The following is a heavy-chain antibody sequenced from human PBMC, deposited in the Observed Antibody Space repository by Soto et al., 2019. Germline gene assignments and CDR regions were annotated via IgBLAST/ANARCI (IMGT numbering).Heavy chain of an antibody. CDR1: GVSFTVYY. Sequence: AENLSLTCDVYGVSFTVYYCTWIRLPPVNGLEWIGVIHHSGSTNYNPSIQNSGTITVDTSNIQFSLERRAVTAADTAVYYCARCLTIAARKYYYGMDVWGQGTTVTVSS. CDR2: IHHSGST. J-gene: IGHJ6*02. CDR3: ARCLTIAARKYYYGMDV. D-gene: IGHD6-6*01. V-gene: IGHV4-34*01.